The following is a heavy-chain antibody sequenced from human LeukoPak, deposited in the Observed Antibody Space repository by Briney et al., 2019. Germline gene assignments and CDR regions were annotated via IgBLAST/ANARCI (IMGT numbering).Heavy chain of an antibody. D-gene: IGHD3-10*01. CDR1: GYTFTSYY. J-gene: IGHJ6*03. Sequence: ASVKVSCKASGYTFTSYYMHWVRQAPGQGLEWMGIINPSGGSTSYAQKFQGRVTVTRDMSTGTVYMELSSLRSEDTAVYYCARGFTSGPSGYYMDVWGKGTTVTVSS. CDR3: ARGFTSGPSGYYMDV. CDR2: INPSGGST. V-gene: IGHV1-46*01.